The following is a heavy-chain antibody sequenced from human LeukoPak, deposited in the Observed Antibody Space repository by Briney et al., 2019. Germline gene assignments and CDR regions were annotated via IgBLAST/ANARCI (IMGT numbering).Heavy chain of an antibody. CDR1: GGSISNYY. D-gene: IGHD5-12*01. CDR3: ARRLSGYTNFGY. Sequence: SETLSLTCTVSGGSISNYYWSWIRQPPGKGLEWIGEINHNGDTTYNPSLKSRVTISVDTSKNQFSLRLTSVTAADTAVYYCARRLSGYTNFGYWGHGTLVTVSS. V-gene: IGHV4-34*01. J-gene: IGHJ4*01. CDR2: INHNGDT.